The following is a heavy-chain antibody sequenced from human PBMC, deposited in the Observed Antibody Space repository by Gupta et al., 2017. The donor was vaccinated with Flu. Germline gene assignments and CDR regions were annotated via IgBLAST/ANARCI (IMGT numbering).Heavy chain of an antibody. J-gene: IGHJ6*03. CDR2: IYYIGGST. Sequence: SNFYWSWIRQSPGKGLEWIGYIYYIGGSTYYNPSLKGRATMSADTSKNQFSLKLTSVTTADTAVYYCATSRSGYQNGGPWHYYYMDAWGQG. D-gene: IGHD3-3*01. CDR1: SNFY. V-gene: IGHV4-59*01. CDR3: ATSRSGYQNGGPWHYYYMDA.